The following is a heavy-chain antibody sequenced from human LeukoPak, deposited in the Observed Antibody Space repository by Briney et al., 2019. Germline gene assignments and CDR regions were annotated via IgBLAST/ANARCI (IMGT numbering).Heavy chain of an antibody. CDR3: ASSLGAGTNYDFWSGYLLSFDY. CDR1: GYTFTGYY. CDR2: INPNSGGT. Sequence: ASVKVSCKASGYTFTGYYMHWVRQAPGQGLEWMGWINPNSGGTNYAQKFQGRVTITADKSTSTAYMELSSLRSEDTAVYYCASSLGAGTNYDFWSGYLLSFDYWGQGTLVTVSS. V-gene: IGHV1-2*02. J-gene: IGHJ4*02. D-gene: IGHD3-3*01.